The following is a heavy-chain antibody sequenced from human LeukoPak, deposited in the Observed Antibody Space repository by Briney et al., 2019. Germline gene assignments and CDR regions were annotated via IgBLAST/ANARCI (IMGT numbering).Heavy chain of an antibody. D-gene: IGHD1-26*01. V-gene: IGHV4-38-2*02. Sequence: SETLSLTCTVSGYSISSGYYWGWIRQPPGKGLEWIGSIYHSGSTYYNPSLKSRVTISVDTSKNQFSLKLSSVTAADTAVYYCARSHVALSGLDPWGQGTLVTVSS. CDR2: IYHSGST. J-gene: IGHJ5*02. CDR1: GYSISSGYY. CDR3: ARSHVALSGLDP.